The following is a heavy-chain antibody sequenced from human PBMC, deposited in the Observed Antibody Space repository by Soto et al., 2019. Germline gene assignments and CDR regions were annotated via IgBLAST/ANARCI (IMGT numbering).Heavy chain of an antibody. CDR3: ARDKQDGVDSFDI. D-gene: IGHD6-13*01. CDR2: IGAGHSPL. J-gene: IGHJ3*02. Sequence: PGGSLRLSCEASGFTFQTFSMTWVRQPPGKGLEWVSYIGAGHSPLLYAASVKGRFTISRDDAKKSLYLQMDSLRDEDTAIYFCARDKQDGVDSFDIWGQGTLVTVSS. V-gene: IGHV3-48*02. CDR1: GFTFQTFS.